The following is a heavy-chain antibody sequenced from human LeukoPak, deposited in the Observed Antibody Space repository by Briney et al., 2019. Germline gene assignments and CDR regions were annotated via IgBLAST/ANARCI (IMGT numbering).Heavy chain of an antibody. CDR2: ISAYNGNT. Sequence: ASVKVSCKVSGYTFTSYGISWVRQAPGQALEWMGWISAYNGNTNYAQKLQGRVTMTPDTSTSTAYMELRSLRSDDTAVYYCARPSTCSGGSCTTLDYWGQGTLVTVSS. D-gene: IGHD2-15*01. CDR3: ARPSTCSGGSCTTLDY. CDR1: GYTFTSYG. V-gene: IGHV1-18*01. J-gene: IGHJ4*02.